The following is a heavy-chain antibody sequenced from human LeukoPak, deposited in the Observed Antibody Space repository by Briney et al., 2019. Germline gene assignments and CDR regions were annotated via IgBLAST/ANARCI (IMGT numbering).Heavy chain of an antibody. Sequence: GGSLRLSCAASGFTFSSYSMNWVRQAPGKGLEWVSYISSSSSTIYYADSVKGRFTISRDNAKNSLYLQMNSLRAEDTAVYYCASLVGYYYGSGSYPDYWGQGTLVTVSS. J-gene: IGHJ4*02. D-gene: IGHD3-10*01. CDR2: ISSSSSTI. V-gene: IGHV3-48*01. CDR1: GFTFSSYS. CDR3: ASLVGYYYGSGSYPDY.